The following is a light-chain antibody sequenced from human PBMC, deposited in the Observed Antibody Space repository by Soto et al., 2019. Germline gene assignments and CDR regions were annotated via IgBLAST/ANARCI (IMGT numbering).Light chain of an antibody. CDR1: SSDV. J-gene: IGLJ3*02. V-gene: IGLV2-11*01. Sequence: QSALTQPRSVSGSPGQSVTISCIGTSSDVVSGYQQHPDKDTKLIIYYATQRTSGVPDRFSASKSGNTDALPISGLQAEDEADYYCCSSAGGFTLVFGGGTKLTVL. CDR2: YAT. CDR3: CSSAGGFTLV.